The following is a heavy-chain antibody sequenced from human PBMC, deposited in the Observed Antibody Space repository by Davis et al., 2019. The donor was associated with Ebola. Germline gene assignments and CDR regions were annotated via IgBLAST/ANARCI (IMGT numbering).Heavy chain of an antibody. CDR1: GGSFSGYY. CDR2: INHSGST. D-gene: IGHD1-26*01. J-gene: IGHJ5*02. Sequence: MPGGSLRLSCAVYGGSFSGYYWSWIRQPPGKGLEWIGEINHSGSTNYNPSLKSRVTISVDTSKNQFSLKLSSVTAADTAVYYCARVVGATTSWFDPWGQGTLVTVSS. V-gene: IGHV4-34*01. CDR3: ARVVGATTSWFDP.